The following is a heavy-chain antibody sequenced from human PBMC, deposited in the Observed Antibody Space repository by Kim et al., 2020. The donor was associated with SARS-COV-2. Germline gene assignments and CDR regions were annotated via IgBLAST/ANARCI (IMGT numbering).Heavy chain of an antibody. V-gene: IGHV3-11*01. CDR3: AREFLEWFPYYYGMDV. Sequence: VKGRFTLSRDNAKHSLYLQMNSLRAEDTAVYYCAREFLEWFPYYYGMDVWGQGTTVTVSS. D-gene: IGHD3-3*01. J-gene: IGHJ6*02.